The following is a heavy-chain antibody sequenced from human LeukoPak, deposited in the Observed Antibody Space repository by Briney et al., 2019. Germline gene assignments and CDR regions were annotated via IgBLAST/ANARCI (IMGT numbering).Heavy chain of an antibody. Sequence: GSLRLSFSASGFTFSSYAMHWVRQAPGKGLEYVSAISSNGGSTYYADPVKGRFTISRDNSKNTLYLQMNSLRAEDTAVYYCVKISFLAAAGNYWGQGTLVTVSS. D-gene: IGHD6-13*01. CDR2: ISSNGGST. J-gene: IGHJ4*02. CDR1: GFTFSSYA. CDR3: VKISFLAAAGNY. V-gene: IGHV3-64D*06.